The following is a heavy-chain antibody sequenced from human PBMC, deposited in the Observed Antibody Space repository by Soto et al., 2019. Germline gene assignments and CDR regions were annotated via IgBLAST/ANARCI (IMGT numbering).Heavy chain of an antibody. CDR3: ARTLLIGPHSVFDY. D-gene: IGHD3-16*01. J-gene: IGHJ4*02. Sequence: QVQLVQSGAEVKKPGASVRVSCTASGNTFSTDYMHCIRQAPGQGLEWMGVINPTGDSPSYAKKFQGRITMTRDTSQTTYVEPSSLTSADTAVYFCARTLLIGPHSVFDYWGQGSLVTVSS. V-gene: IGHV1-46*01. CDR2: INPTGDSP. CDR1: GNTFSTDY.